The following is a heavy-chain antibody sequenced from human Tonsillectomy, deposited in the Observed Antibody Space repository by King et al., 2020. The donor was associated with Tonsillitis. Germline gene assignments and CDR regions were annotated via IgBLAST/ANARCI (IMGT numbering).Heavy chain of an antibody. Sequence: VQLVESGGGVVQPGRSLRLSCAASGFTFSTYGMHWVRQAPGKGLEWVTLISYDGINKYYADSVKGRFTVSRDASKKTLYLHMNSLRAEDTAVYYCAKVGQGRGLNFDNWGQGTLVTVSS. J-gene: IGHJ4*02. V-gene: IGHV3-30*18. CDR1: GFTFSTYG. D-gene: IGHD1-26*01. CDR2: ISYDGINK. CDR3: AKVGQGRGLNFDN.